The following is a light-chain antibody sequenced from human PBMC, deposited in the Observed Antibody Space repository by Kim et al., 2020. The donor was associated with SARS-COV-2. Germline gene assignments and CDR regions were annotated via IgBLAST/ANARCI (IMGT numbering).Light chain of an antibody. CDR3: QAWDSSTWV. CDR2: QDS. V-gene: IGLV3-1*01. CDR1: KLGDKY. J-gene: IGLJ3*02. Sequence: SYELTQPPSVSVSPGQTASITCSGDKLGDKYARWYQQKPGQSPVLVIYQDSKRPSGIPARFSGSNSGNTATLTISGTQAMDEADYYCQAWDSSTWVFGGGTQLTVL.